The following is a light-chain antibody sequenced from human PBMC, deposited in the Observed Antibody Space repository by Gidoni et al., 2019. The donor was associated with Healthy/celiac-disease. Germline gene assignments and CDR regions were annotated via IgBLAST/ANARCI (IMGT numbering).Light chain of an antibody. CDR1: QSISSY. Sequence: DLQMTQSPSSLSASVGDRVNITCRASQSISSYLNWYQQKPGKAPKLLIYAASSLQSGVPSRFSGSGSGTDFTLTISSLQPEDFATYYCQQSYSTPTFGQGTKLEIK. CDR2: AAS. CDR3: QQSYSTPT. V-gene: IGKV1-39*01. J-gene: IGKJ2*01.